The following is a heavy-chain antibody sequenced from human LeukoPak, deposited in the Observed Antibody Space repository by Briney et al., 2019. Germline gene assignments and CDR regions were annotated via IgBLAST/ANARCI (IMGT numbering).Heavy chain of an antibody. V-gene: IGHV3-23*01. CDR1: GFTFSSYA. CDR2: ISGSGGST. Sequence: QPGGSLRLSCAASGFTFSSYAMSWVRQAPGKGLEWVSAISGSGGSTYYADSVKGRFTISRDNSKNTLYLQMNSLRAEDTAVYYCASLGYCSSTSCYKPWGQGTLVTVSS. CDR3: ASLGYCSSTSCYKP. J-gene: IGHJ5*02. D-gene: IGHD2-2*02.